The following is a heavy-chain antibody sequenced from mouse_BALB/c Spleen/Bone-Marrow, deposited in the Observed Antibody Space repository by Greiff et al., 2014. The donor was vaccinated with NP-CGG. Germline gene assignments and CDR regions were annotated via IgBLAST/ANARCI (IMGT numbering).Heavy chain of an antibody. CDR2: ILPGSGTT. V-gene: IGHV1-9*01. D-gene: IGHD2-4*01. J-gene: IGHJ3*01. CDR3: ARLITTGGFAY. Sequence: VQLVESGAELVKPGASVKISCKATGYTFSTYWIEWVKQRPGHGLEWIGEILPGSGTTNYNEKFKGKATFTADTSSNTAYMQLSSLTSGDSAVYYCARLITTGGFAYWGQGTLVTVSA. CDR1: GYTFSTYW.